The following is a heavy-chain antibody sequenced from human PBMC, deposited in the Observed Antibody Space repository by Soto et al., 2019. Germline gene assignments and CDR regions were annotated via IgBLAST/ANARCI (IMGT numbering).Heavy chain of an antibody. CDR1: GYTFTSYD. CDR3: ARDDIVVVPAGIYYYMDV. J-gene: IGHJ6*03. Sequence: GASVKVSCKASGYTFTSYDINWVRQATGQGLEWMGWMNPNSGNTGYAQKFQGRVTMTSNTSISTAYMELSSLRSEDTAVFYCARDDIVVVPAGIYYYMDVWGKGTTVTVSS. D-gene: IGHD2-2*01. V-gene: IGHV1-8*01. CDR2: MNPNSGNT.